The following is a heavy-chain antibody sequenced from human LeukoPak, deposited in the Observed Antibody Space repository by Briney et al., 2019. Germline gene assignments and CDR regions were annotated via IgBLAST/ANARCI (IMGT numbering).Heavy chain of an antibody. J-gene: IGHJ6*03. CDR2: IYYSGST. V-gene: IGHV4-39*07. D-gene: IGHD5-18*01. CDR3: AGGTALATIYYYYMDV. CDR1: GGSISSNNYY. Sequence: PSETLSLTCTVSGGSISSNNYYWGWIRQPPGKGLEWIGIIYYSGSTYYNPSLKSRVTISVDTSKNQFSLKLNSVTAADTAMYYCAGGTALATIYYYYMDVWGKGTTVTVSS.